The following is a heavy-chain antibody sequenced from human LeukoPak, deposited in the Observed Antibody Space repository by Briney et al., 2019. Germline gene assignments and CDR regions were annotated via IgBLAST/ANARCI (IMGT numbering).Heavy chain of an antibody. J-gene: IGHJ4*02. CDR2: INPNSGCT. V-gene: IGHV1-2*02. Sequence: ASVNVSCKASGYTFTVYYIHWVRQAPGQGLEWRGWINPNSGCTNYAQKFQGRVTMTRDTSISTSYMELSRLRSDDTAVYYCARDPNIAAALWGQGTLVTVSS. CDR1: GYTFTVYY. D-gene: IGHD6-13*01. CDR3: ARDPNIAAAL.